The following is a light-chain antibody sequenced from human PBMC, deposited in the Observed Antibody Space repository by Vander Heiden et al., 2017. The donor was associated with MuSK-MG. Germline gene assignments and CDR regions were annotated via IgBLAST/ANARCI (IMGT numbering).Light chain of an antibody. V-gene: IGKV3-15*01. CDR1: QSVSSN. CDR2: GAS. Sequence: EIVMTQSPATLSVSPGERATLSCRASQSVSSNLAWYQQKPGQAPRLLIYGASTRATGIPARFSGSGSGTEFTLTISSLQSEDFAVYYCQQYNNGPYTFGQGTKLEIK. J-gene: IGKJ2*01. CDR3: QQYNNGPYT.